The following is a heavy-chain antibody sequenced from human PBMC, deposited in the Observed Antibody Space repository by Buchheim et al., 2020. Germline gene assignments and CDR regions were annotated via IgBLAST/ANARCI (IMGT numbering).Heavy chain of an antibody. V-gene: IGHV4-31*03. Sequence: QVQLQESGPGLVKPSQTLSLTCTVSGGSISSGGYYWSWIRQHPGKGLEWIGYIYYSGSTYYNQSLQSRVTISVDTSKNQFSLKRSAVTAADTAVYYWSRLPGYCSSTSCLPGGWFDPWCQGTL. D-gene: IGHD2-2*01. CDR3: SRLPGYCSSTSCLPGGWFDP. CDR1: GGSISSGGYY. CDR2: IYYSGST. J-gene: IGHJ5*02.